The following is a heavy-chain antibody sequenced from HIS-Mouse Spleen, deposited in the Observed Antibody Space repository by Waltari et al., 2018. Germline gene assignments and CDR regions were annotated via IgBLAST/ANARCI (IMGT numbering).Heavy chain of an antibody. V-gene: IGHV4-39*07. J-gene: IGHJ3*02. D-gene: IGHD1-7*01. Sequence: QLQLQESGPGLVKPSETLSLTCTDSGGSISSSSYYWGWIRQPPGKGLEWIGSIYYSGSTYYNPSLKSRVTISVDTSKNQFSLKLSSVTAADTAVYYCARGAGLELRNNAFDIWGQGTMVTVSS. CDR3: ARGAGLELRNNAFDI. CDR1: GGSISSSSYY. CDR2: IYYSGST.